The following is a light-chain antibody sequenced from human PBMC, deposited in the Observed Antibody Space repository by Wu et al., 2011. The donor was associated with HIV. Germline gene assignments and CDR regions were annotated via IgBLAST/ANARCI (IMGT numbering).Light chain of an antibody. V-gene: IGKV3-20*01. CDR3: QQYGTSPHT. J-gene: IGKJ1*01. CDR2: DAS. CDR1: QSVSRSY. Sequence: EIVLTQSPGTLSLSPGERATLSCRASQSVSRSYLAWYQQKPGQAPRLLIYDASSRATGIPDRFSGSGSGTDFTLTISRLEPEDFAVYYCQQYGTSPHTFGQGTKVEIK.